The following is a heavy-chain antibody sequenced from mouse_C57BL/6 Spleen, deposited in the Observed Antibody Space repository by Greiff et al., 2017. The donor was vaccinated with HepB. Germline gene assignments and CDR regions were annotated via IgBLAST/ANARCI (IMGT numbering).Heavy chain of an antibody. CDR1: GFTFSDYY. D-gene: IGHD2-4*01. Sequence: EVKLVESEGGLVQPGSSMKLSCTASGFTFSDYYMAWVRQVPEKGLEWVANINYDGSSTYYLDSLKSRFIISRDNAKNILYLQMSSLKSEDTATYYCARDRDYRFDYWGQGTTLTVSS. V-gene: IGHV5-16*01. CDR2: INYDGSST. CDR3: ARDRDYRFDY. J-gene: IGHJ2*01.